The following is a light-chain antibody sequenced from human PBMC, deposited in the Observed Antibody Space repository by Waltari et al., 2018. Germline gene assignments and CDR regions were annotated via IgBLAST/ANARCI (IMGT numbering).Light chain of an antibody. Sequence: EIVMTQSPATLSLSPGESATLFCRASQSVRSTFAWFQQKPGQPPRLLIYGTSTRATGIPARFSGSGSGTEFSLTSSSLQPEDFATYYCQQYTYWPWTFGQGTRVETK. CDR2: GTS. CDR1: QSVRST. CDR3: QQYTYWPWT. V-gene: IGKV3D-15*01. J-gene: IGKJ1*01.